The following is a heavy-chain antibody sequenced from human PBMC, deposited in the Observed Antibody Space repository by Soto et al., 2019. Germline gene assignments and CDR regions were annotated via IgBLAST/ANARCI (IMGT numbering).Heavy chain of an antibody. Sequence: SETLSLTCTVSGGSISSGGYYWSWIRQHPGKGLEWIGYIYYSGSTYYNPSLKSRVTISVDTSKNQFSLKLSSVTAADTAVYYCAREDYGDDIDYWGQGTLVTVSS. V-gene: IGHV4-31*03. CDR2: IYYSGST. J-gene: IGHJ4*02. CDR1: GGSISSGGYY. CDR3: AREDYGDDIDY. D-gene: IGHD4-17*01.